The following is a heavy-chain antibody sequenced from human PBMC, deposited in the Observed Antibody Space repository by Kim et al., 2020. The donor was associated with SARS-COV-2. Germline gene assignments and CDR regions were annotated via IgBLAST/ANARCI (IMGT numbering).Heavy chain of an antibody. CDR3: ARGVKVPAAIWISYYYYYMDV. CDR2: MNPNSGNT. CDR1: GYTFTSYD. Sequence: ASVKVSCKASGYTFTSYDINWVRQATGQGLEWMGWMNPNSGNTGYAQKFQGRVTMTMNTSISTAYMELSSLRSEDTAVYYCARGVKVPAAIWISYYYYYMDVWGKGPAVTVSS. D-gene: IGHD2-2*01. V-gene: IGHV1-8*01. J-gene: IGHJ6*03.